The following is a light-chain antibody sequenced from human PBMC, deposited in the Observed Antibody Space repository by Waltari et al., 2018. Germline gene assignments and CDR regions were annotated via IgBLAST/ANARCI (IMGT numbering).Light chain of an antibody. CDR1: SSDVGGYNY. CDR3: CSYAGTYIHYV. Sequence: QSALTQPRSVSGSLGQTVPISCTGTSSDVGGYNYVSWYQHHPDKAPRLIIYDVNKRPSGVPVRFSGSKSGYTASLTVSGLQAEDEADYYCCSYAGTYIHYVFGTGTKVTVL. V-gene: IGLV2-11*01. J-gene: IGLJ1*01. CDR2: DVN.